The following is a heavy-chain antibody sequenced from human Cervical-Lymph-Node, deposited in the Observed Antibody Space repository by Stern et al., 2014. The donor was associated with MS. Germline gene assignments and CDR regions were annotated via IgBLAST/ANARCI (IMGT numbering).Heavy chain of an antibody. CDR2: IYYIGTT. V-gene: IGHV4-59*08. CDR1: GSSISNYY. Sequence: VQLVESGPGLVQPSETLSLTCTVSGSSISNYYWSWIRQPPGKGLEWIGYIYYIGTTNYNPSLKSRVTISVDTSKNQFSLRLSSVSVADTAVYYCARHGDTSFVYWGQGTLVTISS. J-gene: IGHJ4*02. D-gene: IGHD2-21*02. CDR3: ARHGDTSFVY.